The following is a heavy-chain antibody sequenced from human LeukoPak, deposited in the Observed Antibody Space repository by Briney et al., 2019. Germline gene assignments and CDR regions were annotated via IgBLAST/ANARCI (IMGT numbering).Heavy chain of an antibody. D-gene: IGHD2-21*01. CDR1: GVSISSYY. V-gene: IGHV4-59*01. CDR3: ARAAPILVAQQDY. J-gene: IGHJ4*02. Sequence: PSETLSLTCTVSGVSISSYYWSWIRRPPGKGPEWIGYIYYRGSTNYNPSPKSRVTISVDTSKNQFSLKLNSVTAADTAVYYCARAAPILVAQQDYWGQGTLVTVSS. CDR2: IYYRGST.